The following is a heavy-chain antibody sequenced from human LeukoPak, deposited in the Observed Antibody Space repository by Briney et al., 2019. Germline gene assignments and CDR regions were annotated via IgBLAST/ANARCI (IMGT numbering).Heavy chain of an antibody. D-gene: IGHD3-3*01. J-gene: IGHJ5*02. CDR3: ARAGYYDFWSALPNWFDP. CDR1: GGSISSCSYY. V-gene: IGHV4-61*02. Sequence: SETLSLTCTVSGGSISSCSYYWSWIRQPAGKGLEWIGRIYTSGSTNYNPSLKSRVTISVDTSKNQFSLKLSSVTAADTAVYYCARAGYYDFWSALPNWFDPWGQGTLVIVSS. CDR2: IYTSGST.